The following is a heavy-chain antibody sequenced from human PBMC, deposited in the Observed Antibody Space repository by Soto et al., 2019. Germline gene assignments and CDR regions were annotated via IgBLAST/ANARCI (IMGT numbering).Heavy chain of an antibody. V-gene: IGHV1-8*01. CDR3: ARWDYGDYARFDY. D-gene: IGHD4-17*01. CDR1: GYTFTSHD. Sequence: QVQLVQSGAEVKKSGAPVKVSCKASGYTFTSHDINWVRQATGQGLEWMGWMNPNSGNTGYAQKFQGRVTMTRNTSISTAYMELSSLRSEGTAVYYCARWDYGDYARFDYWGQGTLVTVSS. CDR2: MNPNSGNT. J-gene: IGHJ4*02.